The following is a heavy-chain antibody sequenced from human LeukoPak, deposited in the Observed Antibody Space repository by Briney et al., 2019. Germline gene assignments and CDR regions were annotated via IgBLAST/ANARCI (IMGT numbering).Heavy chain of an antibody. CDR2: TYYRSKWYN. CDR3: ARDFGTTGWHTFDY. D-gene: IGHD6-19*01. Sequence: SQTLSLTCVVSGDSGFSKKGAWNWIRQSPSRGLEWLGRTYYRSKWYNDYAESMEGRMIISQDTSKNQYSLHLNSVTPDDTAVYYCARDFGTTGWHTFDYWGQGTLVTVSS. CDR1: GDSGFSKKGA. J-gene: IGHJ4*02. V-gene: IGHV6-1*01.